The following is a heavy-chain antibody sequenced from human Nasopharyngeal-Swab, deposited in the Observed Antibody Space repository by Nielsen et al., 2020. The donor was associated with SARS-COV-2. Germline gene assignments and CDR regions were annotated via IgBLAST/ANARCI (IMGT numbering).Heavy chain of an antibody. J-gene: IGHJ3*02. V-gene: IGHV7-4-1*02. CDR3: ARGDSPDNYYDSSGYAFDI. Sequence: ASVKVSCKASVYTFTSYAMNWVRQAPGQGLEWMGWINTNTGNPTYAHGFTGRFVFSLDTSVSTAYLQISSLKAKDTAVYYCARGDSPDNYYDSSGYAFDIWGQGTMVTVSS. CDR2: INTNTGNP. CDR1: VYTFTSYA. D-gene: IGHD3-22*01.